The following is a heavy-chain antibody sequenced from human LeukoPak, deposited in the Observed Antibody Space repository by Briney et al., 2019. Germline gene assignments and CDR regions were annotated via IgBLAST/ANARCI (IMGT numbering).Heavy chain of an antibody. D-gene: IGHD3-22*01. Sequence: ASVKVSFKASGYTFTSYGISWVRQAPGQGLEWMGWISAYNGNTTYAQKLQGRVTMTTDTSTSKAYMELRSLRSDDTAVYYCARDLYYYDSSGYGRDWYFDLWGRGTLVTVSS. J-gene: IGHJ2*01. CDR2: ISAYNGNT. CDR3: ARDLYYYDSSGYGRDWYFDL. CDR1: GYTFTSYG. V-gene: IGHV1-18*01.